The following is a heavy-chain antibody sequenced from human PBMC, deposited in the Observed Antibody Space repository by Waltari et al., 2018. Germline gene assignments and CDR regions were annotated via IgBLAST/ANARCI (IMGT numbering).Heavy chain of an antibody. V-gene: IGHV3-23*01. CDR1: GFTFSSYA. J-gene: IGHJ4*02. D-gene: IGHD3-22*01. CDR3: AKAGYDSSGYSSQGPYYFDY. Sequence: EVQLLESGGGLVQHGGSMRLSCAASGFTFSSYAMSWVRQAPGKGLECVSAISGSGGSTYDADSVKGRFTISRDNSKNTLYLQMNSLRAEDTAVYYCAKAGYDSSGYSSQGPYYFDYWGQGTLVTVSS. CDR2: ISGSGGST.